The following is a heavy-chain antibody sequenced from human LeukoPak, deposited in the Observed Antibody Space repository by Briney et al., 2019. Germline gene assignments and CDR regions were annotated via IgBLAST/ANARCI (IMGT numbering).Heavy chain of an antibody. V-gene: IGHV4-59*01. CDR1: GGSFSGYY. D-gene: IGHD1-26*01. J-gene: IGHJ5*02. Sequence: PSETLSLTCAVYGGSFSGYYWSWIRQPPGKGLEWIGYIYYSGSTNYNPSLKSRVTISVDTSKNQFSLKLSSVTAADTAVYYCARVRIVGATEIWFDPWGQGTLVTVSS. CDR2: IYYSGST. CDR3: ARVRIVGATEIWFDP.